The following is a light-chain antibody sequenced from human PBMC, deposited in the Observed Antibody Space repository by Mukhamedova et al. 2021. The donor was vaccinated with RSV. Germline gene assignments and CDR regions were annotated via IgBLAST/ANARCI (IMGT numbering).Light chain of an antibody. CDR3: QQRSNWPLT. Sequence: WYQRRVHGKAPKLLIYEASSLESGVPSRFSGSGSGTVFTLTISSLQPEDFAVYYCQQRSNWPLTFGGGTKVEIK. V-gene: IGKV1-39*01. CDR2: EAS. J-gene: IGKJ4*01.